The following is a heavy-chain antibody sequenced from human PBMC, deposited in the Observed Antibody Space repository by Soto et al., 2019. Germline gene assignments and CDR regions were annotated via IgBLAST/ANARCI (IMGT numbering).Heavy chain of an antibody. D-gene: IGHD3-9*01. CDR1: GGSISSYY. CDR3: AREGHDILTGPDGY. Sequence: SETLSLTCTVSGGSISSYYWSWIRQPPGKGLEWIGYIYYSGSTNYNPSLKSRVTISVDTSKNQFSLKLSSVTAADTAVYYCAREGHDILTGPDGYWGQGTLVTVSS. CDR2: IYYSGST. V-gene: IGHV4-59*01. J-gene: IGHJ4*02.